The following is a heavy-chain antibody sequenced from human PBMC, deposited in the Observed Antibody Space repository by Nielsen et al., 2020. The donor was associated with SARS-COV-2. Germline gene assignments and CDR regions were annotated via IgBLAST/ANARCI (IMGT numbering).Heavy chain of an antibody. V-gene: IGHV4-31*03. CDR1: GGSISSGGYY. CDR3: ARVQWSLGSFRLDY. CDR2: IYYSGST. J-gene: IGHJ4*02. D-gene: IGHD3-10*01. Sequence: SETLSLTCTVSGGSISSGGYYWSWIRQHPGKGLEWIGYIYYSGSTYYNPSLKSRVTISVDTSKNQFSLKLSSVTAADTAVYYCARVQWSLGSFRLDYWGQGTLVTVSS.